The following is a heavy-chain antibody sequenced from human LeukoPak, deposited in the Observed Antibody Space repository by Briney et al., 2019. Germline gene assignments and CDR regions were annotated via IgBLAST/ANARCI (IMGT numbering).Heavy chain of an antibody. CDR1: GFTFSTYA. Sequence: GSLRLSCAASGFTFSTYAMNWVRQAPGKGLEWVSAISAGGGSTYYADSVKGRFTISRDNSKNTLYLQMNSLRAEDTAVYYCAKLSSGWFYWYFDLWGRGTLVTVSS. CDR3: AKLSSGWFYWYFDL. V-gene: IGHV3-23*01. J-gene: IGHJ2*01. CDR2: ISAGGGST. D-gene: IGHD6-19*01.